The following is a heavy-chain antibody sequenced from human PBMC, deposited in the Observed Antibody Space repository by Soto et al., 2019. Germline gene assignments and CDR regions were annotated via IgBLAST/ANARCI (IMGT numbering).Heavy chain of an antibody. V-gene: IGHV3-23*01. CDR3: ARKFSSSSFYLDY. CDR2: ISFRGDST. Sequence: EVQLLASGGGLVQPGGSLRLSCAASGFPFSSYTMSWVRHVPDKGLEWISAISFRGDSTDYADSVKGRFTISRDNSKNTLYLQMNSLRAEDTAVYYCARKFSSSSFYLDYWGQGTLVTVSS. D-gene: IGHD6-6*01. J-gene: IGHJ4*02. CDR1: GFPFSSYT.